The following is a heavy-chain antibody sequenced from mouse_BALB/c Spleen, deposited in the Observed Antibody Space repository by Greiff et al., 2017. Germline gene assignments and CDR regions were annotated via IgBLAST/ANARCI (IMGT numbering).Heavy chain of an antibody. D-gene: IGHD2-4*01. J-gene: IGHJ3*01. CDR3: ARSMITTAFAY. CDR1: GYTFTSYW. V-gene: IGHV1S81*02. CDR2: INPSNGRT. Sequence: QVQLQQSGPELVKPGASVKLSCKASGYTFTSYWMHWVKQRPGQGLEWIGEINPSNGRTNYNEKFKSKATLTVDKSSSTAYMQLSSLTSEDSAVYYCARSMITTAFAYWGQGTLVTVSA.